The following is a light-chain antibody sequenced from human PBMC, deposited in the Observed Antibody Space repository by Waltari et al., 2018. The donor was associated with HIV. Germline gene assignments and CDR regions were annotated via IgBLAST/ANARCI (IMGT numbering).Light chain of an antibody. CDR2: EVS. CDR1: SSDVGTYNR. CDR3: SSYTSSSTYV. Sequence: QSALTQPPSVSGSPGQSVTISCTGTSSDVGTYNRFSWYQQSPGTAPQLMIYEVSNRPSGVPDRFSGSKSGNTASLTISGLQAEDEADYYCSSYTSSSTYVFGTGTKVTVL. V-gene: IGLV2-18*02. J-gene: IGLJ1*01.